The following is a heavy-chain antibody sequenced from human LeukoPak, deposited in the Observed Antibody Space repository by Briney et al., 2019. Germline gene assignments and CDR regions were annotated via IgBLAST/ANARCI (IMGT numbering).Heavy chain of an antibody. CDR3: ARDPFDPEDTAITFDY. Sequence: ASVKVSCKASGYTFTSYGISWVRQAPGQGLEWMGWISAYNGNTNYAQKLQGRVTMTTDTSTSTAYMELRSLRSDGTAVYYCARDPFDPEDTAITFDYWGQGTLVTVSS. CDR2: ISAYNGNT. CDR1: GYTFTSYG. V-gene: IGHV1-18*01. J-gene: IGHJ4*02. D-gene: IGHD5-18*01.